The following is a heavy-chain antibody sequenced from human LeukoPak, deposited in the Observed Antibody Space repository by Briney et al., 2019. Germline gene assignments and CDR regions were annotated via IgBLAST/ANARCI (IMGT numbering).Heavy chain of an antibody. J-gene: IGHJ4*02. D-gene: IGHD3-10*01. CDR1: GGSISGSSYY. CDR2: IYYSGNA. V-gene: IGHV4-39*07. CDR3: ARVYGSGSHFDY. Sequence: SETLSLTCTVSGGSISGSSYYWGWIRQPPGKGLEYTGNIYYSGNAFHSPSLTSRVTISVDTSNNQFSLRLTSVTTADTAVYHFARVYGSGSHFDYWGQGTLVTVSS.